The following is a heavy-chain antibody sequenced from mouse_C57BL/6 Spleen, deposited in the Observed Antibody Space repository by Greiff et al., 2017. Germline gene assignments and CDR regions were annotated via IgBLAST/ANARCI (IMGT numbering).Heavy chain of an antibody. D-gene: IGHD1-1*01. Sequence: QVTLKVSGPGILQPSQTLSLSCSSSGFSLSTSSMGLVWIRPPSGKGLDWLAHIWWNDDKYYNPPLKSRLTISKDTSNNQVFLKINSVDTADTATYYCAQIGDDYDSTFDYWGKGTTLTVSS. CDR1: GFSLSTSSMG. J-gene: IGHJ2*01. CDR3: AQIGDDYDSTFDY. V-gene: IGHV8-5*01. CDR2: IWWNDDK.